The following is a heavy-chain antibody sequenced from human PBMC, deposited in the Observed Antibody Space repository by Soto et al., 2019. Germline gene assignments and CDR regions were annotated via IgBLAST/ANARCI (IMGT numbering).Heavy chain of an antibody. CDR1: AFTFSSYA. CDR3: AKGERVWFGVFHY. CDR2: ISGSGGST. D-gene: IGHD3-10*01. V-gene: IGHV3-23*01. J-gene: IGHJ4*02. Sequence: EVQLLESGGGLVQPGGSLRLSCAASAFTFSSYAMSWVRQAPGKGLEWVSAISGSGGSTNYADSVKGRFTISRENSKNTLYLQMNSLRAEDTAVYYCAKGERVWFGVFHYWGQGSLVTVSS.